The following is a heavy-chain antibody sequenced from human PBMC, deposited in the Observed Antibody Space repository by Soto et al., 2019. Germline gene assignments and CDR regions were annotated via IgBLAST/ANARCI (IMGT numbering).Heavy chain of an antibody. CDR1: GFTSTKYD. V-gene: IGHV3-23*01. J-gene: IGHJ4*02. CDR2: ISGSGRRT. Sequence: GGSLRLSCAASGFTSTKYDMTWVRQAPGKGLEWVSSISGSGRRTWYADSVKGRFTISKDNSKNTLYLQMNSLRGEDTAMYYCARDSSERNPADDFWGQGVLVTVSS. D-gene: IGHD1-1*01. CDR3: ARDSSERNPADDF.